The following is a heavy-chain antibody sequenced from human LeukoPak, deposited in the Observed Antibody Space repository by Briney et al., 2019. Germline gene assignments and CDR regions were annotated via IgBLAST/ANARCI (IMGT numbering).Heavy chain of an antibody. J-gene: IGHJ5*02. CDR3: AREYYGRALDP. CDR1: GYTFTGYY. CDR2: INPNSGGT. Sequence: RASVKVSCKASGYTFTGYYMHWVRQAPGQGLEWMGWINPNSGGTNFAQKFQGRVTMTRDTSISTAYMELGRLRSDDTAVYYCAREYYGRALDPWGEGTLVTVSS. D-gene: IGHD2-21*01. V-gene: IGHV1-2*02.